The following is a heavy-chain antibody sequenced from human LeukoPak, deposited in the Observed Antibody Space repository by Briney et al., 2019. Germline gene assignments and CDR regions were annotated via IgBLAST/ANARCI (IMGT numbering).Heavy chain of an antibody. CDR2: IYYSGST. V-gene: IGHV4-59*08. D-gene: IGHD4-23*01. Sequence: SETLSLTCTVSGGSISSSYWSWIRQPPGKGLEWIGYIYYSGSTNYNPSLKSRVTISVDTSKNQFSLKLSSVTAADTAVYYCARSDSGIYGGNSRFIWFDPWGQGTLVTVSS. CDR1: GGSISSSY. J-gene: IGHJ5*02. CDR3: ARSDSGIYGGNSRFIWFDP.